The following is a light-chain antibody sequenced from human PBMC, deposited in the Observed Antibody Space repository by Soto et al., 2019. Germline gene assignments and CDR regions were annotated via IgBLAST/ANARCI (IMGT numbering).Light chain of an antibody. V-gene: IGLV1-40*01. Sequence: QLVLTQPPSVSGAPGQRVTISCTGSSSNIGAGYGVHGYQQLPGTAPKLLIYGNSNRPSGVPDRFSGSKSGTSASLAITGLQAEDEADYYCQSYDSSLSGWVFGGGTKLTVL. J-gene: IGLJ3*02. CDR1: SSNIGAGYG. CDR3: QSYDSSLSGWV. CDR2: GNS.